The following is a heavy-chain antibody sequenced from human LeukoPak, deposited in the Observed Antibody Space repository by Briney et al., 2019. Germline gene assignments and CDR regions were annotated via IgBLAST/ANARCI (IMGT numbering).Heavy chain of an antibody. CDR2: INAGNGNT. V-gene: IGHV1-3*01. CDR3: ATESPQRSGYSYPH. CDR1: GYTFTSYA. J-gene: IGHJ4*02. D-gene: IGHD5-18*01. Sequence: ASVKVSCKASGYTFTSYAVHWVRQAPGQRLEWMGWINAGNGNTQYSQNFQGRVTITRDTSANTAYMELSSLRSEDTAVYYCATESPQRSGYSYPHWGQGTPVTVSS.